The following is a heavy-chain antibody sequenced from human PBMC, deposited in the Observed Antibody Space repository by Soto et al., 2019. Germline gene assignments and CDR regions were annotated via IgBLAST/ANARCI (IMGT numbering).Heavy chain of an antibody. D-gene: IGHD3-10*01. J-gene: IGHJ1*01. CDR3: ATDLGVAVAPVSILYFQQ. CDR2: FDPEEGKM. V-gene: IGHV1-24*01. Sequence: VKVSCKVSGYSLNELCMHWVRQPPGKGLEWIGGFDPEEGKMIYAQNFQGRVTMTEDTSTDTAYMELNSLTSEDTAIYYCATDLGVAVAPVSILYFQQWGQLTVVTASS. CDR1: GYSLNELC.